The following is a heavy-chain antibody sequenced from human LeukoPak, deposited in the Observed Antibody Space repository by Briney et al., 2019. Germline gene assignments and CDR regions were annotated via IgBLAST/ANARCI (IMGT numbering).Heavy chain of an antibody. J-gene: IGHJ4*02. CDR1: GFTFSNYY. Sequence: GGSLRLSCEASGFTFSNYYMNWVRQAPGKGLEWLSSISGSNTYISHADSVKGRFTISRDNSKNTLYLQMNSLRAEDTAVYYCAKGNYDILTGPDYWGQGTLVTVSS. CDR3: AKGNYDILTGPDY. CDR2: ISGSNTYI. D-gene: IGHD3-9*01. V-gene: IGHV3-21*01.